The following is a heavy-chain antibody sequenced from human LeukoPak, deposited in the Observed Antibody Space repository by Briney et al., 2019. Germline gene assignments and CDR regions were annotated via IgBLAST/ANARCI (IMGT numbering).Heavy chain of an antibody. D-gene: IGHD3-3*01. Sequence: PSETLSLTCTVSGGSISSYYWSWIRQPPGKGLEWIGYIYTSGSTNYNPSLKSRVTISVDTSKNQFSLKLSSVTAADTAVYYCARQRSYYDFWSGCPTYYYYMDVWGKGTTVTVSS. CDR2: IYTSGST. CDR1: GGSISSYY. V-gene: IGHV4-4*09. J-gene: IGHJ6*03. CDR3: ARQRSYYDFWSGCPTYYYYMDV.